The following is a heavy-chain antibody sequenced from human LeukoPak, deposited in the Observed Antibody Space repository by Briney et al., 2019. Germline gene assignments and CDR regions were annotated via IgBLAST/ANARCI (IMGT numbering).Heavy chain of an antibody. CDR3: ARERAAAYNWFDP. V-gene: IGHV3-48*03. J-gene: IGHJ5*02. CDR1: GFTFSSYE. D-gene: IGHD6-13*01. CDR2: ISSSGSTI. Sequence: PGGSLRLSCAASGFTFSSYEMNWVRQAPGKGLEGVSYISSSGSTIYYADSVKGRFTISRDNAKNSLYLQMNSLRAEDTAVYYCARERAAAYNWFDPWGQGTLVTVSS.